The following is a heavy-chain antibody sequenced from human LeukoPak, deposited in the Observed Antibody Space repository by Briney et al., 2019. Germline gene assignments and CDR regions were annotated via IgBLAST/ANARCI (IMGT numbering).Heavy chain of an antibody. CDR1: GYTFTSYG. CDR3: ARDSYSSGRYFDY. CDR2: ISADNGNT. Sequence: ASVKVSCKASGYTFTSYGISWVRQAPGQGLEWMGWISADNGNTNHAQKFQGRVSLTTDTSTSTAYMELRSLRSDDTAVYYCARDSYSSGRYFDYWGQGTLVTVSS. D-gene: IGHD6-19*01. V-gene: IGHV1-18*01. J-gene: IGHJ4*02.